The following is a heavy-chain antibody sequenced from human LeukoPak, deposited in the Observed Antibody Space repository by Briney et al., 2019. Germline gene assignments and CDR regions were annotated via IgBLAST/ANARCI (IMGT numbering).Heavy chain of an antibody. V-gene: IGHV3-33*01. CDR2: IWYDGSKK. J-gene: IGHJ5*02. D-gene: IGHD6-13*01. Sequence: GGSLRLSCAASGSTFSSYGMHWVRQAPGKGLECVAIIWYDGSKKYYADSVKGRFTISRDNFKNTLFLQMNSLRVEDTAVYYCARESSWSYWFDPWGQGTLVTVSS. CDR3: ARESSWSYWFDP. CDR1: GSTFSSYG.